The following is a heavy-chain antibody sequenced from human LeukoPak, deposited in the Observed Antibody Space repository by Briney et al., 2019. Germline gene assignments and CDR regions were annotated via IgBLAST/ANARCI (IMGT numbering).Heavy chain of an antibody. V-gene: IGHV3-74*01. CDR1: GFTLSNYW. J-gene: IGHJ3*02. D-gene: IGHD4-23*01. CDR2: INSDGTSR. CDR3: AREYGANRRASDI. Sequence: GGSLRLSCAGSGFTLSNYWIHWVRQVPGKGLVWVSRINSDGTSRIYADSVKGRFTISRDNAKSTLYLQMNSLRAEDTAVYYCAREYGANRRASDIWGQGTMVTVSS.